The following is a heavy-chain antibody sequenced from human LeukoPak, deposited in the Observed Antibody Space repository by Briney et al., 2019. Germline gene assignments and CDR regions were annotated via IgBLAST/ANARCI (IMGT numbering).Heavy chain of an antibody. CDR3: AKHVGYCSSNSCYFDY. D-gene: IGHD2-2*01. V-gene: IGHV3-23*01. CDR1: GFTVSSYA. CDR2: IGASCGST. J-gene: IGHJ4*02. Sequence: GGSLTLLCAASGFTVSSYAMSWARQAPGEGLEWVSAIGASCGSTYYANSVKGRFTSSRDNSKNTLYLQMNSLRAEDTAEYYCAKHVGYCSSNSCYFDYWGQGPLVTVSS.